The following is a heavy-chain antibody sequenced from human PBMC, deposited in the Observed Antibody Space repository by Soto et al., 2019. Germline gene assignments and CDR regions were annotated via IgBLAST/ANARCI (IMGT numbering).Heavy chain of an antibody. CDR2: IYYSGST. CDR1: GGSISSSSYY. Sequence: QLQLQESGPGLVKPSETLSLTCTVSGGSISSSSYYWGWIRQPPGKGLEWIGSIYYSGSTYYNPSLKSRVTISVDTSKNQFPLKLSSVTAADTAVYYCASRGPLVLRYFDWLLSNFDYWGQGTLVTVSS. J-gene: IGHJ4*02. CDR3: ASRGPLVLRYFDWLLSNFDY. V-gene: IGHV4-39*01. D-gene: IGHD3-9*01.